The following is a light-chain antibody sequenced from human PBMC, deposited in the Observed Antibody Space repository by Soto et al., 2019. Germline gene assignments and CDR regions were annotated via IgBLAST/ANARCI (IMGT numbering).Light chain of an antibody. CDR1: QSIRSW. CDR2: DAY. Sequence: DIHMTQSPSILSASVGDRVSITCRASQSIRSWLAWYQQKPGKAPKLLIYDAYSLESGVPSRLSGRRSGTEFTLTIAGLQPEDFATYYCQQYESYSPLTFGGGTKVDIK. J-gene: IGKJ4*01. CDR3: QQYESYSPLT. V-gene: IGKV1-5*01.